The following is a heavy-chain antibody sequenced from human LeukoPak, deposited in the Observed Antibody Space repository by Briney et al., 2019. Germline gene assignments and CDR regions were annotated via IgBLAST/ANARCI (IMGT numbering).Heavy chain of an antibody. CDR3: ASLRYLGSGEDQEYFQH. CDR2: IYYSGST. D-gene: IGHD6-19*01. CDR1: GGSFSGYY. J-gene: IGHJ1*01. Sequence: SETLSLTCAVYGGSFSGYYWSWIRQPPGKGLEWIGYIYYSGSTNYNPSLKSRVTISVDTSKNQFSLKLSSVTAADTAVYYCASLRYLGSGEDQEYFQHWGQGTLVTVSS. V-gene: IGHV4-59*01.